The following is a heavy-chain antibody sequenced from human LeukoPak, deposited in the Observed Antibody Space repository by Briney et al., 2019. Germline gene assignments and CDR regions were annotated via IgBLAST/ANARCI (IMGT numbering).Heavy chain of an antibody. D-gene: IGHD4-11*01. CDR1: GGTFSRHA. CDR2: IIPIFGTT. Sequence: SVKVSCKASGGTFSRHAFSWVRQAPGHGLEWMGRIIPIFGTTKYAQKFEGRVTITADESTSTAYMELSRLRSDDTAIYYCTRFNTVTNYFDYWGQGTLVTVSS. V-gene: IGHV1-69*13. J-gene: IGHJ4*02. CDR3: TRFNTVTNYFDY.